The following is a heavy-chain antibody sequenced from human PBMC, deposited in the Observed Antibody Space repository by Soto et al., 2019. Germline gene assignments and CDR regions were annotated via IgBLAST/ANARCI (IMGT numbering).Heavy chain of an antibody. CDR1: GYTFTSYG. J-gene: IGHJ4*02. V-gene: IGHV1-18*01. CDR3: ARASTVVTPVLCYFDY. CDR2: ISAYNGNT. D-gene: IGHD4-17*01. Sequence: QVQLVQSGAEVKKPGASVKVFCKASGYTFTSYGISWVRQAPGQWLEWMGWISAYNGNTNYAQKLQGRVTMTTDTSTSTAYMELRSLRSDDTAVYYRARASTVVTPVLCYFDYWGQGTLVTVSS.